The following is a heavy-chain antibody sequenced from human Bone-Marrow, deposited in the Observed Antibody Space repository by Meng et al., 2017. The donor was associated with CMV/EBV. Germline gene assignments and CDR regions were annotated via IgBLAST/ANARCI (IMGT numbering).Heavy chain of an antibody. CDR1: VFSLSTSGVG. D-gene: IGHD2-8*01. CDR3: SHRIMVYARRWFDP. Sequence: SGPTLVKPTQTLTLTCTFSVFSLSTSGVGVGWIRQPPGKAREWLTLIYWNDGKRYSPCLNSKLTITKDTSKNQVVLTMTNMDPVDTDTYYFSHRIMVYARRWFDPWGQGTLVTVSS. J-gene: IGHJ5*02. V-gene: IGHV2-5*01. CDR2: IYWNDGK.